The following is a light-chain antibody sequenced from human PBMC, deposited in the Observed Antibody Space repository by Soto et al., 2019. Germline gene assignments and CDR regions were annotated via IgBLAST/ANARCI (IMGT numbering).Light chain of an antibody. CDR1: SSDVGGYNY. CDR2: DVN. V-gene: IGLV2-14*03. CDR3: SSYTSSSTLV. Sequence: QSVLTQPASVSGSPGQSITISCTGTSSDVGGYNYVSWYQQHPGKVPKLIIYDVNNRPSGVSNRFSGSKSGNTASLTISGLQAADEADYYCSSYTSSSTLVFGTGSQVTVL. J-gene: IGLJ1*01.